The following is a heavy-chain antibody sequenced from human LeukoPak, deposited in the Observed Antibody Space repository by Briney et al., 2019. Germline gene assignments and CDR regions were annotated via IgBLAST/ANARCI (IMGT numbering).Heavy chain of an antibody. CDR3: ARWWETTVTTSQDYYYGMDV. Sequence: SVKVSCKASGGTFSSYAISWVRQAPGQGLEWMGRIIPILGIANYAQKFQGRVTITADKSTSTAYMELSSLRSEDTAVYYCARWWETTVTTSQDYYYGMDVWGQGTTVTVSS. CDR1: GGTFSSYA. J-gene: IGHJ6*02. CDR2: IIPILGIA. D-gene: IGHD4-17*01. V-gene: IGHV1-69*04.